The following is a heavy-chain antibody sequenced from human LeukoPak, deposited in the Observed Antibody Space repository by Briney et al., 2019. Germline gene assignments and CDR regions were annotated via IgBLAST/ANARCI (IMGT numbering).Heavy chain of an antibody. Sequence: GGSLRLSCAASGFTFSSYEMNWVRQAPGKGLEWVSYITSTGTTIYYADSVKGRFTISRDNAKNPLYLQMNSLRAEDTAVYYCARDPGCSGTSCYWSFDYWGRGTLVTVSS. CDR1: GFTFSSYE. CDR3: ARDPGCSGTSCYWSFDY. V-gene: IGHV3-48*03. J-gene: IGHJ4*02. CDR2: ITSTGTTI. D-gene: IGHD2-2*01.